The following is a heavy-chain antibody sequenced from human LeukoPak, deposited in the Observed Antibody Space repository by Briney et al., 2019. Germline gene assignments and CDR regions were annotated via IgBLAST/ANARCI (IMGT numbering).Heavy chain of an antibody. V-gene: IGHV1-8*01. J-gene: IGHJ5*02. CDR1: GYTFTSYD. Sequence: GASVKVSCKASGYTFTSYDINWVRQVAGQGLEWMGWMNPNSGNTGNAQKFQGRVTMTRNTSISTAYLELSSLRSEDTAVYYCAREYKSRYKGYRFSSFDPWGQGTLVTVSS. CDR3: AREYKSRYKGYRFSSFDP. D-gene: IGHD3-16*02. CDR2: MNPNSGNT.